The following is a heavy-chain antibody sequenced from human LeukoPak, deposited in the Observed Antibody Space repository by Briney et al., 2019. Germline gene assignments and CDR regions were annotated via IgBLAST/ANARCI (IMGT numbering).Heavy chain of an antibody. V-gene: IGHV3-21*01. D-gene: IGHD2-21*02. J-gene: IGHJ5*02. CDR1: GFTFSSYN. CDR2: ITSGSSYI. CDR3: ARPRFTSDLHPLGFDP. Sequence: PGGSLRLSCVASGFTFSSYNMNWVRQAPGQGLEWVSSITSGSSYIYYADSVKGRFTISRDNAKSSLYLQMNSLRAEDTAVYYCARPRFTSDLHPLGFDPWGQGTLVTVSS.